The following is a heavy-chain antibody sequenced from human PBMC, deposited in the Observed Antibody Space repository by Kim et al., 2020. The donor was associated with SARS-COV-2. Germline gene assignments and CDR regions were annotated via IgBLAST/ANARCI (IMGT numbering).Heavy chain of an antibody. V-gene: IGHV3-11*01. CDR3: ARVRVGILEWLLSPLFDY. Sequence: LSLTCAASGFTFSDYYMSWIRQAPGKGLEWVSYISSSGSTIYYADSVKGRFTISRDNAKNSLYLQMNSLRAEDTAVYYCARVRVGILEWLLSPLFDYWGQGTLVTVSS. CDR2: ISSSGSTI. D-gene: IGHD3-3*01. CDR1: GFTFSDYY. J-gene: IGHJ4*02.